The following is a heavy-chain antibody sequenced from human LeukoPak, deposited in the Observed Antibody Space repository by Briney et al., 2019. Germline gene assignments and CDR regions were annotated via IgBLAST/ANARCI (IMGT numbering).Heavy chain of an antibody. J-gene: IGHJ4*02. V-gene: IGHV3-7*01. D-gene: IGHD3-10*01. Sequence: GGSLRLSCAASGFTFSTYWMSWVRQAPGKGLEWVANIKEDGSDKYYVDSVKGRFTISRDNAKNSLYLQMNSLRVEDTAVYYCAVTGRSSYIDNWGQGTQVTVSS. CDR2: IKEDGSDK. CDR3: AVTGRSSYIDN. CDR1: GFTFSTYW.